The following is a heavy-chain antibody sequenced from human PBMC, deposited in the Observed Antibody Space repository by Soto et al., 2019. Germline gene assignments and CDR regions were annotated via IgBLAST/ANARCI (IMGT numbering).Heavy chain of an antibody. D-gene: IGHD2-2*01. Sequence: GASVKVSCKASGYTFTGYYMHWVRQAPGQGLEWMGWINPNSGGTNYAQKFQGWVTMTRDTSISTAYMELSRLRSDDTAVYYCARDGGASPGYCSSTSCPPFDYWGQGTLVTVSS. CDR3: ARDGGASPGYCSSTSCPPFDY. CDR1: GYTFTGYY. J-gene: IGHJ4*02. V-gene: IGHV1-2*04. CDR2: INPNSGGT.